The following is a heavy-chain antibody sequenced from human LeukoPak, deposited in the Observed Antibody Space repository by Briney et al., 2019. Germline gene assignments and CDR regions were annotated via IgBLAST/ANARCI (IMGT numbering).Heavy chain of an antibody. D-gene: IGHD2-2*01. CDR1: GFTFSSYG. J-gene: IGHJ4*02. V-gene: IGHV3-33*08. CDR3: ARQKYLRGPDVEYFDY. CDR2: IRYNGNNK. Sequence: GGSLRLSCAAPGFTFSSYGMHWVRQPPGKGLEWVAFIRYNGNNKYYADSVKGRFTISRDNAKNSLYLQMNSLRAEDTAVYYCARQKYLRGPDVEYFDYWGQGTLVTVSS.